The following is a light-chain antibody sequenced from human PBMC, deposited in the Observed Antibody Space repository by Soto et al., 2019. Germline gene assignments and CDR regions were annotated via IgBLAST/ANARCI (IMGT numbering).Light chain of an antibody. CDR3: QRYNSAPWT. Sequence: DIQMTQSPSSLSASVGDRVTITCRARQGINNYLAWYQQKPGKVPQLLIYGASTLQSGVPSRFSGSGSGTDFTLTISSLQPEDGATYYCQRYNSAPWTYVQGTKVEIK. V-gene: IGKV1-27*01. CDR1: QGINNY. J-gene: IGKJ1*01. CDR2: GAS.